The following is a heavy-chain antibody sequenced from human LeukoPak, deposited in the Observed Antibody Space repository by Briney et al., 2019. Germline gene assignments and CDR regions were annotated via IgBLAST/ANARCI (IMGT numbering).Heavy chain of an antibody. V-gene: IGHV3-53*01. J-gene: IGHJ6*03. CDR2: TYSGGRT. Sequence: GGSLRLSCAASGFTVSSNYMSWVRQAPGKGLEWVSVTYSGGRTYYADCVKGRFTISRDNSKNTLYLQMNSLRAEDTAVYYCARVYYGSGSLHYYYYYMDVWGKGTTVTISS. CDR3: ARVYYGSGSLHYYYYYMDV. D-gene: IGHD3-10*01. CDR1: GFTVSSNY.